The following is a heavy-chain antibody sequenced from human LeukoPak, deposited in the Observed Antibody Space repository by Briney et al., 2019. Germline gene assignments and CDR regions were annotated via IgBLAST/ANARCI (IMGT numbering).Heavy chain of an antibody. Sequence: ASVKVSCKASGYTFTGYYMHWVRQAPGRGLEWMGWINPNSGATKYAQKFQGRVTMTRDTSISTAYMEVSRLRFYDTAVYYCARDGGWYQLLWWFDPWGQGTLVTVSS. J-gene: IGHJ5*02. CDR1: GYTFTGYY. V-gene: IGHV1-2*02. CDR2: INPNSGAT. CDR3: ARDGGWYQLLWWFDP. D-gene: IGHD2-2*01.